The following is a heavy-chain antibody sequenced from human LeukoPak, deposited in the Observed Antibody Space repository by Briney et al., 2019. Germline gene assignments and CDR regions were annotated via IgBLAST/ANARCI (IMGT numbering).Heavy chain of an antibody. J-gene: IGHJ4*02. Sequence: GGSLRLSCAASGFTFTNYNMNWVRQAPGKGLEWVSSISSSSSYIYYADSVKGRFTISRDNAKNSLYLQMNSLRAEDTAVYYCARYDRSGYGFDCWGQGTLVTVSS. CDR3: ARYDRSGYGFDC. CDR1: GFTFTNYN. V-gene: IGHV3-21*01. CDR2: ISSSSSYI. D-gene: IGHD5-12*01.